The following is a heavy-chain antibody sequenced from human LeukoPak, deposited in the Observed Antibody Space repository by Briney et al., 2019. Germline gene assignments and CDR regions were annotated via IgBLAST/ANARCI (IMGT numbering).Heavy chain of an antibody. CDR1: GFTFSSYA. CDR2: ISGSGGTT. D-gene: IGHD1-7*01. V-gene: IGHV3-23*01. CDR3: AKAWPELRDEY. Sequence: GGSLRLSCAASGFTFSSYAMSWVRQAPGKGLEWVSAISGSGGTTFYADSVKGRFTISRDNSKNTLSLQMSSLRAEDTAVYYCAKAWPELRDEYWGQGTLVTVSS. J-gene: IGHJ4*02.